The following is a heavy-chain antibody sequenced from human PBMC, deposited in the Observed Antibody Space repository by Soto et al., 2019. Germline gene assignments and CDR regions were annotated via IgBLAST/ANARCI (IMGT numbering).Heavy chain of an antibody. CDR1: GGSFSGYY. CDR3: ALVAARPTYSSTYAGPLDY. Sequence: QVQLQQWGAGLLKPSETLSLTCAVYGGSFSGYYWSWIRQPPGKGLEWIGEINHSGSTNYNPSLKSRVTISVDTSKNQFSLKLSSVTAADTAVYYCALVAARPTYSSTYAGPLDYWGQGTLVTVSS. D-gene: IGHD6-6*01. V-gene: IGHV4-34*01. CDR2: INHSGST. J-gene: IGHJ4*02.